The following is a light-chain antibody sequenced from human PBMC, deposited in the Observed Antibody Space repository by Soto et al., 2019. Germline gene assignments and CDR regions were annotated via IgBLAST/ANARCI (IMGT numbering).Light chain of an antibody. CDR1: QSVSSNY. CDR3: QQYNNWPIT. V-gene: IGKV3-20*01. Sequence: EIVLTHSPGTLSLSPGERATLSCRASQSVSSNYLAWYQQKPGQAPRLLIYGASSRITGIPDRFSGSGSGTDFTLTISSLQSEDFAIYYCQQYNNWPITFGQGTKVDIK. J-gene: IGKJ1*01. CDR2: GAS.